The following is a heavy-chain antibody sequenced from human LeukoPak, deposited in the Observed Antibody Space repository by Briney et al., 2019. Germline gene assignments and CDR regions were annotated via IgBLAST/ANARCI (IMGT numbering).Heavy chain of an antibody. Sequence: PSETLSLTCAVYGGSFSGYYWSWIRQPPGKGLEWIGEINHRGSTNYNPSIKSRVTISVDTSKNQFSLKLSSVTAADTAVYYCARRPEMVRGVIVNWFDPWGQGTLVTVSS. V-gene: IGHV4-34*01. CDR3: ARRPEMVRGVIVNWFDP. CDR2: INHRGST. J-gene: IGHJ5*02. CDR1: GGSFSGYY. D-gene: IGHD3-10*01.